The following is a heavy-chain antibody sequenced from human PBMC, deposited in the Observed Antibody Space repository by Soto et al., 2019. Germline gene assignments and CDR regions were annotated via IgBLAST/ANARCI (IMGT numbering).Heavy chain of an antibody. J-gene: IGHJ5*02. CDR3: ARGPGRYDFWSGYYAYDP. V-gene: IGHV4-59*01. CDR2: IYYSGST. D-gene: IGHD3-3*01. Sequence: TAETLSLTYPCSGFSLSRYYWILLRPPPGKGLEWIGYIYYSGSTNYNPSLKSRVTISVDTSKNQFSLKLSSVTAADTAVYYCARGPGRYDFWSGYYAYDPWGQGNLVTFS. CDR1: GFSLSRYY.